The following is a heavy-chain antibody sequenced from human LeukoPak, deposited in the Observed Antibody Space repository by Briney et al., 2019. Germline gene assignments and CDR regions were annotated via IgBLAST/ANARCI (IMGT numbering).Heavy chain of an antibody. J-gene: IGHJ5*02. D-gene: IGHD3-3*01. CDR1: GGTFSSYA. CDR2: INPSGGST. V-gene: IGHV1-46*01. CDR3: ARGSATYYDFWSGYRNWFDP. Sequence: ASVKVSCKASGGTFSSYAISWVRQAPGQGLEWMGIINPSGGSTSYAQKFQGRVTMTRDMSTSTVYMELSSLRSEDTAVYCCARGSATYYDFWSGYRNWFDPWGQGTLVTVSS.